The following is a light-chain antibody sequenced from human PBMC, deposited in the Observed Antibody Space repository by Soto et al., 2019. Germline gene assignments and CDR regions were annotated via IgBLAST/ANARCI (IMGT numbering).Light chain of an antibody. J-gene: IGKJ1*01. CDR3: QEHRTSPPSWT. Sequence: EIVLTQSPGTLSFSPGERATLSCRASQSVSSNYLAWYQQKPGQPPRLLIYGTSSRATGIPDRFSGSGSGTVFTLTISRLEPEDFAVYYCQEHRTSPPSWTFGQGTKVEI. V-gene: IGKV3-20*01. CDR1: QSVSSNY. CDR2: GTS.